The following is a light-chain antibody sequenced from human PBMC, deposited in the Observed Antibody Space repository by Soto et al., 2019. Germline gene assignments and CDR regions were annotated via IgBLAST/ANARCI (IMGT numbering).Light chain of an antibody. CDR1: QSVSRY. Sequence: EIVLTQYPATRSLSPGERATLSCRASQSVSRYLAWYQQKPGQAPRLLIYDASNRATGIPARFSGIGSGTFFPLTISSIEPEYFAVYYCQPRSNWITFGQGTRLEIK. J-gene: IGKJ5*01. CDR2: DAS. CDR3: QPRSNWIT. V-gene: IGKV3-11*01.